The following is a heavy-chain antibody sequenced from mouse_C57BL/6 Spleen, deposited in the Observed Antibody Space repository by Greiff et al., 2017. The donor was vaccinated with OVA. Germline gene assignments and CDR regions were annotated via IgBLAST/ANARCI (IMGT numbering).Heavy chain of an antibody. J-gene: IGHJ3*01. D-gene: IGHD2-3*01. CDR3: ARASDGWFAY. CDR1: GYTFTSYW. V-gene: IGHV1-50*01. Sequence: QVQLQQPGAELVKPGASVKLSCKASGYTFTSYWMQWVKQRPGQGLEWIGEIDPSDSYTNYNQKFKGKATLTVDTSSSTAYMQLSSLTSEDSAVYYCARASDGWFAYWGQGTLVTVSA. CDR2: IDPSDSYT.